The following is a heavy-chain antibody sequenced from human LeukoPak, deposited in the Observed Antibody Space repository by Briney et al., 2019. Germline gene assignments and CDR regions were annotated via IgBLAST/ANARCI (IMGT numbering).Heavy chain of an antibody. CDR3: ARCRVGGDSSSRYAY. J-gene: IGHJ4*02. CDR2: ISYDGSNQ. V-gene: IGHV3-30-3*01. D-gene: IGHD3-22*01. Sequence: RSGGSLRLSCAASGFTFSSHGMHWVRQAPGKGLEWVAVISYDGSNQHYADSVKGRFTISRDDSKNTLYLQMNSLRAEDTAVYYCARCRVGGDSSSRYAYWGQGALVTVSS. CDR1: GFTFSSHG.